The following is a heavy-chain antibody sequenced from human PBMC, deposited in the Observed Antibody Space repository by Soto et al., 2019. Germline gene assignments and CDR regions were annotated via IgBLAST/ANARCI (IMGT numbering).Heavy chain of an antibody. Sequence: PSETLSLTCTVSGGSNSSGGCYWSWIRQHPGKGLEWIGYIYYSGSAYYNPSLKSRVTMSVDTSQNQFSLKLSSVTAADTAVYYCAGRTSLTSVEIFSGGLSGYNWVDPWGRGTLVTVSS. V-gene: IGHV4-39*01. CDR2: IYYSGSA. J-gene: IGHJ5*01. CDR3: AGRTSLTSVEIFSGGLSGYNWVDP. CDR1: GGSNSSGGCY. D-gene: IGHD3-3*01.